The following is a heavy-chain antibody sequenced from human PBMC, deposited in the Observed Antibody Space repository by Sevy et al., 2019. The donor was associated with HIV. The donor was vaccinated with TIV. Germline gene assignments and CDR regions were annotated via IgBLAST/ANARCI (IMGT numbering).Heavy chain of an antibody. Sequence: GGSLRLSCAASGFTFSSYSMNCVRQAPGKGLEWVSSISSSSSYIYYADSVKGRFTISRDNAKNSLYLQMNSLRAEDTAVYYCAREGDTAMGAFDYWGQGTLVTVSS. CDR2: ISSSSSYI. CDR1: GFTFSSYS. CDR3: AREGDTAMGAFDY. J-gene: IGHJ4*02. D-gene: IGHD5-18*01. V-gene: IGHV3-21*01.